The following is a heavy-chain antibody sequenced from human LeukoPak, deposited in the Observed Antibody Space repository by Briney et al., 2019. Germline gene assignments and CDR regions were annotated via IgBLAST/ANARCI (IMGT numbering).Heavy chain of an antibody. CDR2: ISGSDTRT. D-gene: IGHD3-22*01. CDR1: GFIITSSA. Sequence: PGGSLRLSCAASGFIITSSAMTWVRQAPGEGLEWVSTISGSDTRTYYADSVRGRFTVSRDNSRTTLYLQMNGLRAEDTAVYYCVKNEGNPNDGSGFRHFDFWGQGTLVTVSS. CDR3: VKNEGNPNDGSGFRHFDF. J-gene: IGHJ4*02. V-gene: IGHV3-23*01.